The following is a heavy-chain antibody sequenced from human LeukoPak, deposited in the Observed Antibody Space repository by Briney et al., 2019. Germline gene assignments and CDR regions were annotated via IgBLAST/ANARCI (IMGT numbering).Heavy chain of an antibody. J-gene: IGHJ4*02. V-gene: IGHV4-39*07. CDR1: GGSISSSSYY. Sequence: PSETLSLTCTVSGGSISSSSYYWGWIRQPPGKGLEWIGSIYHSGSTYYNPSLKSRVTISVDTSKNQFSLKLSSVTAADTAVYYCARDYQGGYGDKTVDYWGQGTLVTVSS. CDR2: IYHSGST. D-gene: IGHD5-18*01. CDR3: ARDYQGGYGDKTVDY.